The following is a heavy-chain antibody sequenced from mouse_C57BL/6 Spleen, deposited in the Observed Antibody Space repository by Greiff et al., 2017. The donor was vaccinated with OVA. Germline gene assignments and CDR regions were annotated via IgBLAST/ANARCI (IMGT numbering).Heavy chain of an antibody. CDR1: GYAFSSSW. Sequence: QVQLKQSGPELVKPGASVKISCKASGYAFSSSWMNWVKQRPGKGLEWIGQIYPGDGDTNYNGKFKGKATLTADKSSSTAYMQLSSLTSEDSAVYFCARSTTVVATKDWGQGTTLTVSS. V-gene: IGHV1-82*01. CDR3: ARSTTVVATKD. D-gene: IGHD1-1*01. J-gene: IGHJ2*01. CDR2: IYPGDGDT.